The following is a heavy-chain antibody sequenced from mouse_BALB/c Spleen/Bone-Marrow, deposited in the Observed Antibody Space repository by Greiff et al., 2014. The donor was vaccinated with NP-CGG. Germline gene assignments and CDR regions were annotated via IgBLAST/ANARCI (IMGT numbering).Heavy chain of an antibody. D-gene: IGHD1-1*01. Sequence: VQLQQSGGGLVQPGGSLRLSCATSGFTFSDYYMSWVRQPPGKALEWLVFIRNKANGYTTEYSASVKGRFTISRDNSQSILYLQMNTLRAEDSATYYCARDMGLLRFDYWGQGTTLTVSS. J-gene: IGHJ2*01. CDR1: GFTFSDYY. CDR2: IRNKANGYTT. CDR3: ARDMGLLRFDY. V-gene: IGHV7-3*02.